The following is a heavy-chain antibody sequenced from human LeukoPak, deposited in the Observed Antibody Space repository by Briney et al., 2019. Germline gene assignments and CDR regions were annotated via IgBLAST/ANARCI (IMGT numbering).Heavy chain of an antibody. V-gene: IGHV1-18*01. Sequence: ASVKVSCKASGYSFTNYGFSWVRQAPGQGLEWMGWVSGYNGHTKYAQNLRGRVTLTRDTSPGTVYMELRSLRSDDTAVYYCARENDYGDYAGAFDIWGQGTMVTVSA. CDR2: VSGYNGHT. CDR1: GYSFTNYG. D-gene: IGHD4-17*01. CDR3: ARENDYGDYAGAFDI. J-gene: IGHJ3*02.